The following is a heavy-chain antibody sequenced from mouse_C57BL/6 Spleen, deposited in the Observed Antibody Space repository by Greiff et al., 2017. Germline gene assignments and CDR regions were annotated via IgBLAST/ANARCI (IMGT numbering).Heavy chain of an antibody. Sequence: QVQLQQPGAELVKPGASVKLSCKASGYTFTSYWMHWVKQRPGQGLEWIGMIHPNSGSTNYNEKFKSKATLTVDKSSSTAYMQLSSPTAEDSAVDYCARGGGSSTWFAYWGQGTLVTVSA. D-gene: IGHD1-1*01. J-gene: IGHJ3*01. V-gene: IGHV1-64*01. CDR2: IHPNSGST. CDR3: ARGGGSSTWFAY. CDR1: GYTFTSYW.